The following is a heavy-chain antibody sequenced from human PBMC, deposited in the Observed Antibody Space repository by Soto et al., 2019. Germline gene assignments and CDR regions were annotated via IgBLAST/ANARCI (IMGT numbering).Heavy chain of an antibody. CDR2: IIPILGIA. CDR3: ARIIEYSSSYIYMDF. V-gene: IGHV1-69*02. Sequence: QVQLVQSGAEVKKPGSSVKVSCKASGGTFSSYTISWVRQAPGQGLEWMGRIIPILGIANYAQKFQGRVTITAAKSTSTAYMELSSLRSEDTAVYYCARIIEYSSSYIYMDFWGKGTTVTVSS. CDR1: GGTFSSYT. J-gene: IGHJ6*03. D-gene: IGHD6-6*01.